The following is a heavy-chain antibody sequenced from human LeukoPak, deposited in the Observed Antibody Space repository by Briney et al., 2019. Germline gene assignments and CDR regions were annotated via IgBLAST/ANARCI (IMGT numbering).Heavy chain of an antibody. Sequence: PGGSLRLSCAASGFTFSNAWMSWVRQAPGKGLEWVGRIKSKTDGGTTDYAAPVKGRFTISRDDSKNTLYLQMNSLRAEDTAVYYCAKGYCSSSSCYSYAFDIWGQGTVVTVSS. J-gene: IGHJ3*02. D-gene: IGHD2-2*01. CDR3: AKGYCSSSSCYSYAFDI. CDR1: GFTFSNAW. CDR2: IKSKTDGGTT. V-gene: IGHV3-15*01.